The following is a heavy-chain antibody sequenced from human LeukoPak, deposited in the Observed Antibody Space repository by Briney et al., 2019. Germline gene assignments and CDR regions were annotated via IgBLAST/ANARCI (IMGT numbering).Heavy chain of an antibody. D-gene: IGHD3-22*01. V-gene: IGHV1-18*01. CDR3: ARDRYHDSSAPASY. Sequence: ASVKVSCKASGYTFTSYGISWVRQAPGQGLEWMGWISAYNGNTNYAQKLQGRVTMTTDTSTSTAYMELRSLRSDDTAVYYCARDRYHDSSAPASYWGQGTLVTVSS. J-gene: IGHJ4*02. CDR1: GYTFTSYG. CDR2: ISAYNGNT.